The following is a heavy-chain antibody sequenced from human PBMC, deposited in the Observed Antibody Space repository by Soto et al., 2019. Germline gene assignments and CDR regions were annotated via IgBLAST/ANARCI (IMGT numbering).Heavy chain of an antibody. CDR2: IYHSGST. J-gene: IGHJ1*01. V-gene: IGHV4-4*02. CDR3: ARFAAVTPQTEYFQH. D-gene: IGHD4-4*01. CDR1: GGSISSSNW. Sequence: SETLSLTCAVSGGSISSSNWWSWVRQPPGKGLEWIGEIYHSGSTNYNPSLKSRVTISVDKSKNQFSLKLSSVTAADTAVYYCARFAAVTPQTEYFQHWGQGTLVTVSS.